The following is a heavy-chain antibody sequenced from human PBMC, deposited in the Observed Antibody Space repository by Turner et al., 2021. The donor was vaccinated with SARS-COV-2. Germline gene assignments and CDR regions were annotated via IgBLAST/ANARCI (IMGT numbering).Heavy chain of an antibody. CDR1: GFTFSSYG. CDR2: IWYDGSNK. D-gene: IGHD3-3*01. CDR3: AREREEGYYDFWSGYYGWFDP. J-gene: IGHJ5*02. Sequence: QVQLVESGGGVVQPGRSLTLSCAASGFTFSSYGMHWFRQAPGKGLGWVAVIWYDGSNKNYADSVKGRFTISRDNSKNTLYLQMNSLRAEDTAVYYCAREREEGYYDFWSGYYGWFDPWGQGTLVTVSS. V-gene: IGHV3-33*01.